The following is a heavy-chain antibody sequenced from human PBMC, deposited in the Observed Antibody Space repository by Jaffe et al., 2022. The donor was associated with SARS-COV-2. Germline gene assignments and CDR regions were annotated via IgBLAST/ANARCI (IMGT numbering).Heavy chain of an antibody. J-gene: IGHJ3*02. Sequence: EVQLVESGGGLVKPGRSLRLSCTASGFTFGDYAMSWFRQAPGKGLEWVGFIRSKAYGGTTEYAASVKGRFTISRDDSKSIAYLQMNSLKTEDTAVYYCTRDLEMYYYDSSGYLPDAFDIWGQGTMVTVSS. CDR3: TRDLEMYYYDSSGYLPDAFDI. CDR1: GFTFGDYA. D-gene: IGHD3-22*01. CDR2: IRSKAYGGTT. V-gene: IGHV3-49*05.